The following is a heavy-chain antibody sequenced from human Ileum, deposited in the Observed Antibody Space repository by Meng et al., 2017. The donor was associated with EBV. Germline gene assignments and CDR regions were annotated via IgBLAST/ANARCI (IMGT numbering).Heavy chain of an antibody. CDR3: ARPLVLKFLEGGFDP. J-gene: IGHJ5*02. CDR2: VYGSGHT. D-gene: IGHD3-3*01. V-gene: IGHV4-39*01. Sequence: QVQLQESGPGLVKPSETLSLTCSVSGASIRGSDYYWGWIRQPPGKGLEWIGSVYGSGHTYYNPSPKGRVTISVDTSKNQFSLKLNSVTAADTAVYYCARPLVLKFLEGGFDPWGQGTLVTVSS. CDR1: GASIRGSDYY.